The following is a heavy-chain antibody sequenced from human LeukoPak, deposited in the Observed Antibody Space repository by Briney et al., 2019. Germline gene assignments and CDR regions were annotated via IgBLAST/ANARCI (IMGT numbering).Heavy chain of an antibody. Sequence: PSETLSLTCTVSGGSISNYYWSWIRQPAGKGLEWIGRFYTIGSTNYNPPLKSRVTMSVDTSNKQFSLKLTSVTAADTAVYYCARDRKTTYYYYMDVWGKGTTVTVSS. J-gene: IGHJ6*03. D-gene: IGHD4-17*01. V-gene: IGHV4-4*07. CDR2: FYTIGST. CDR3: ARDRKTTYYYYMDV. CDR1: GGSISNYY.